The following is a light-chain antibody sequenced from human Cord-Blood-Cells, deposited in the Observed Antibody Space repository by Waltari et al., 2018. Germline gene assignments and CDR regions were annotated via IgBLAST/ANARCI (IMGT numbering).Light chain of an antibody. CDR3: AAWDDSLSGPV. Sequence: QSVLTQPPSASGTPGQRVTISRSGSSSNIGRNYVYWYQQLPGTAPKLLIYRNNHRPSGVPDRFSGSKSGNSASLAISGLRSEDEADYYCAAWDDSLSGPVFGGGTKLTVL. CDR2: RNN. CDR1: SSNIGRNY. J-gene: IGLJ3*02. V-gene: IGLV1-47*01.